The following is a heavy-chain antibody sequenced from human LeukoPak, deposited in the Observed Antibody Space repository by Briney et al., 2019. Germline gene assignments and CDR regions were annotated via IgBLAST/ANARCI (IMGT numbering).Heavy chain of an antibody. V-gene: IGHV4-39*07. CDR1: GGSISSGSYY. Sequence: SETLSLTCTVSGGSISSGSYYWGWIRQPPGKGLEWIGNIYYSGSTYCNPSLKSRVSISVDTSKNQFSLKLTSVTAADTAVYYCARAPEYGLYYFDYWGQGTLVTVSS. D-gene: IGHD1-14*01. J-gene: IGHJ4*02. CDR3: ARAPEYGLYYFDY. CDR2: IYYSGST.